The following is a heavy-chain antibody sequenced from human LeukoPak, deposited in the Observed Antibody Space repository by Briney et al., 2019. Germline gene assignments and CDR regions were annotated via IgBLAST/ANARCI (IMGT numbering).Heavy chain of an antibody. CDR3: ARVRYGNYFDY. Sequence: QPRGSLRLSCAASGFTFSESWMSWVRQAPGKGLEWVGNIKQDGSEKYYVDSVKGRFTISRDNAKNSLYLQMNSLRAEDTAVYYCARVRYGNYFDYWGQGTLVTVSS. J-gene: IGHJ4*02. CDR2: IKQDGSEK. V-gene: IGHV3-7*04. CDR1: GFTFSESW. D-gene: IGHD3-16*02.